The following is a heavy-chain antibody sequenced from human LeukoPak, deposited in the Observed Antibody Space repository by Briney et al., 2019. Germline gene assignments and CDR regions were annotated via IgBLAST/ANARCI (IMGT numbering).Heavy chain of an antibody. D-gene: IGHD3-22*01. V-gene: IGHV4-39*01. J-gene: IGHJ4*02. Sequence: PSETLSLTCTVSGGSIRSSSYYWAWIRQPPGKGLEWIGNIYYSGSTYYSPSLKSRVTISVDTSKNQFSLKLSSVTAADTAVYFCAISTYYYDSSGIFWGQGTLVTVSS. CDR1: GGSIRSSSYY. CDR2: IYYSGST. CDR3: AISTYYYDSSGIF.